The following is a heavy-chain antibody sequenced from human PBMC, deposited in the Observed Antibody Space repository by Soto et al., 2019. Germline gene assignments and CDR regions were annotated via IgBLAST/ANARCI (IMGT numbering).Heavy chain of an antibody. J-gene: IGHJ4*02. Sequence: GGSLRLSCAASGFEFSAYWMTWVRQAPGKGLEWVANIKKDGREKYYGDSVRGRFSVFRDNAQNAVFLQMNSLKGEDTAVYYCARVRYNSGDYTKFFDDWGQGMLVTVFS. V-gene: IGHV3-7*01. CDR2: IKKDGREK. CDR3: ARVRYNSGDYTKFFDD. CDR1: GFEFSAYW. D-gene: IGHD5-12*01.